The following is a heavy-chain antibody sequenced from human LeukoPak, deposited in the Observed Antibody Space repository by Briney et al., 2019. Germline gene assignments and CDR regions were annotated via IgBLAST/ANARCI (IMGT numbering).Heavy chain of an antibody. D-gene: IGHD4-17*01. CDR3: ARASDTVTTKYFDY. J-gene: IGHJ4*02. V-gene: IGHV4-30-2*01. CDR1: GGSISSGGYS. CDR2: IYHSGST. Sequence: SQTLSLTCAVSGGSISSGGYSWSWIRQPPGKGLEWIGYIYHSGSTYYNPSLKSRVTISVDRSNNQFSLKLSSVTAADTAVYYCARASDTVTTKYFDYWGQGTLVTVSS.